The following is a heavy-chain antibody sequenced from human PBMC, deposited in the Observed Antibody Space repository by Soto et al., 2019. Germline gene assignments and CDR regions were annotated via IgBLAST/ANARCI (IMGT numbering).Heavy chain of an antibody. Sequence: QLQLQESGSGLVKPSQTLSLTCAVSGGSISSGGYSWSWIRQPPGKGLEWIGYIYHSGSTYYNPSLISRSTISVDRYKSHFTVTVTSVYAADTAVYYGAASPGGGDIWGQGTMVTVSS. CDR3: AASPGGGDI. D-gene: IGHD3-16*01. V-gene: IGHV4-30-2*01. CDR1: GGSISSGGYS. J-gene: IGHJ3*02. CDR2: IYHSGST.